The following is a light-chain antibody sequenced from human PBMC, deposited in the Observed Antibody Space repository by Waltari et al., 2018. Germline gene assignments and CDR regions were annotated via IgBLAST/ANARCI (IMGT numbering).Light chain of an antibody. V-gene: IGKV1-39*01. CDR3: QQSHGPPFT. J-gene: IGKJ4*01. Sequence: DIQMTQSPSSLSASVGDRVTMTCRASQDIAGHINWYQHKPGKAPKVLIYDTSSLQSGVPSRFRGSGSATGFTLTITSLQPDDFASYYCQQSHGPPFTFGGGTRVEIK. CDR1: QDIAGH. CDR2: DTS.